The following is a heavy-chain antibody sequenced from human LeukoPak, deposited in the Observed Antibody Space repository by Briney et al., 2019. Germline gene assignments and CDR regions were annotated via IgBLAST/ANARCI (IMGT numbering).Heavy chain of an antibody. D-gene: IGHD2-2*02. V-gene: IGHV3-73*01. Sequence: QSGGSLKLSCAVSGFTFNGSAMHWVRQASGKGLEWVGRIRSKTNNYATAYAASLKGRFTISRDDSKNTAYLQMNSLKTEDTAVYYCTSGCQDPYIYFDYWGQGTPVTVSS. J-gene: IGHJ4*02. CDR3: TSGCQDPYIYFDY. CDR1: GFTFNGSA. CDR2: IRSKTNNYAT.